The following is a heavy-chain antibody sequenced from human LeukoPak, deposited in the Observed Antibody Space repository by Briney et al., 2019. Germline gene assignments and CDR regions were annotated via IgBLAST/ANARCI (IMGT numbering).Heavy chain of an antibody. D-gene: IGHD2-2*01. CDR3: TTTAKRSSRRYCSSTSCLMDV. CDR1: GDSIGSFY. CDR2: IKSKTDGGTT. J-gene: IGHJ6*02. Sequence: ETLSLTCTVSGDSIGSFYWSWIRQPPGKGLEWVGRIKSKTDGGTTDYAAPVKGRFTISRDDSKNTLYLQMNSLKTEDTAVYYCTTTAKRSSRRYCSSTSCLMDVWGQGTTVTVSS. V-gene: IGHV3-15*07.